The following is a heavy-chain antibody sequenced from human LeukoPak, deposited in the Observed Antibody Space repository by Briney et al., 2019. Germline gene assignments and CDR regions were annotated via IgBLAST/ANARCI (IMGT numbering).Heavy chain of an antibody. CDR1: GGTFSSYA. D-gene: IGHD6-13*01. V-gene: IGHV1-69*05. CDR2: IIPIFGTA. Sequence: ASVKVSCKASGGTFSSYAISWVRQAPGQGLERMGGIIPIFGTANYAQKFQGRVTMTRDTSISTAYMELSRLRSDDTAVYYCARPLRIGSSTDRSGIGGGGSELGSNWFDPWGQGTLVTVSS. J-gene: IGHJ5*02. CDR3: ARPLRIGSSTDRSGIGGGGSELGSNWFDP.